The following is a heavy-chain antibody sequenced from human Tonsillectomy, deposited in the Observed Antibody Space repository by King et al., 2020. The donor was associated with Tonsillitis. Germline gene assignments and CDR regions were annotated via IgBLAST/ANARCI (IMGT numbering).Heavy chain of an antibody. J-gene: IGHJ4*02. CDR3: ARVMGQWPHTAYDH. V-gene: IGHV1-2*02. D-gene: IGHD3-22*01. CDR1: GYTFTGSF. Sequence: QVQLVESGAEVKKPGASVNVSCKASGYTFTGSFLHWVRQAPGQGFQWMGWINPDSGGTKYAKSLQDRVTMARDTSSDTVYMFLSGLRSDDTAVYYCARVMGQWPHTAYDHWGQGTLVTVSA. CDR2: INPDSGGT.